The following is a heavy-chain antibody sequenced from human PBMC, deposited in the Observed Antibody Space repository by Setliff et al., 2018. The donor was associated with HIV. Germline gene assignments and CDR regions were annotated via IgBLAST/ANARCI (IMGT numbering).Heavy chain of an antibody. CDR1: GGSFSGYH. Sequence: SETLSLTCAVYGGSFSGYHWSWIRQSPGKGLEWIGEINHSGSTNYNPSLKSRVTISVDTSKNQSSLKLRSVTAADTAVYYCARVSCSSWYSIPRYYYYSMDVWGNGTTVTAP. V-gene: IGHV4-34*01. CDR3: ARVSCSSWYSIPRYYYYSMDV. J-gene: IGHJ6*03. CDR2: INHSGST. D-gene: IGHD6-13*01.